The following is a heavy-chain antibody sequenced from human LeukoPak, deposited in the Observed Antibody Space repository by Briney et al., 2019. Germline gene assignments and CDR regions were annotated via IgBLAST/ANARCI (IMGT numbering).Heavy chain of an antibody. Sequence: ASVKVSCKASGYTFTGYYMHWVRQATGQGLEWMGWMNPNSGNTGYAQKFQGRVTMTRNTSTSTAYMELSSLRSEDTAVYYCARGGTIPAAIPIDYWGQGTLVTVSS. V-gene: IGHV1-8*02. J-gene: IGHJ4*02. D-gene: IGHD2-2*01. CDR2: MNPNSGNT. CDR3: ARGGTIPAAIPIDY. CDR1: GYTFTGYY.